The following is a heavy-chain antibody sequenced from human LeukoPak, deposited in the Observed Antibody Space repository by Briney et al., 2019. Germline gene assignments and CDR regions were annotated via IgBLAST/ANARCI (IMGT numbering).Heavy chain of an antibody. Sequence: GGSLRLSCAASGFTFSIYAMSWVRQAPGKGLEWVSSISGSGGSTYYADSVKGRFTISRDNSKNTLYPQMNSLRAEDTAVYYCAKDDGWVQYANWGQGTLVTVSS. J-gene: IGHJ4*02. CDR3: AKDDGWVQYAN. V-gene: IGHV3-23*01. CDR1: GFTFSIYA. CDR2: ISGSGGST. D-gene: IGHD5-24*01.